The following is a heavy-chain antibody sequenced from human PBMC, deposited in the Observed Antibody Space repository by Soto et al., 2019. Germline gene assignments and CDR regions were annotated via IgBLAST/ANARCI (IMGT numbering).Heavy chain of an antibody. D-gene: IGHD3-10*01. CDR1: GYTFTNYG. J-gene: IGHJ5*02. V-gene: IGHV1-18*01. CDR2: INVYNGNT. CDR3: ARGVGSGSYYNQYNWFDP. Sequence: QVQLVQSGGEVKKPGASVKVSCKASGYTFTNYGISWVRQAPGQGLEWMGWINVYNGNTKYAQKVQGRVTMTTDTSTSTAYMELRSLRSDGTALYYCARGVGSGSYYNQYNWFDPWGQGTLVTVSS.